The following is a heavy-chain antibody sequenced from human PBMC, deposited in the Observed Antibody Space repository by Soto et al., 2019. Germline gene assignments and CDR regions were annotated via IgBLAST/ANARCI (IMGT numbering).Heavy chain of an antibody. V-gene: IGHV3-23*01. CDR2: ISGSGGST. CDR3: AKDQVTMVRGVIIMLAPFDY. CDR1: GFTFSSYA. Sequence: SGGSLRLSCASSGFTFSSYAMSWVRQAPGKGLEWVSAISGSGGSTYYADSMKGRFTISRDNSKNTLYLQMNSLRAEDTAVYYCAKDQVTMVRGVIIMLAPFDYWGQGTLVTVSS. J-gene: IGHJ4*02. D-gene: IGHD3-10*01.